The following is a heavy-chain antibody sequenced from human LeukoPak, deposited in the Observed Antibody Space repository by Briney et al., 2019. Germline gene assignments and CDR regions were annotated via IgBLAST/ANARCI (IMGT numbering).Heavy chain of an antibody. CDR3: AVYRSGFGEPHYFDY. CDR2: ISAGSGYT. D-gene: IGHD3-10*01. Sequence: PGGSLRLSCAASGFTLRSYSMNWVRQAPGKGLERVSSISAGSGYTYYADSVKGRFTISRDNAKNSLYLQMNSLRAEDTAVHYCAVYRSGFGEPHYFDYWRQGTRVTVSS. J-gene: IGHJ4*02. CDR1: GFTLRSYS. V-gene: IGHV3-21*01.